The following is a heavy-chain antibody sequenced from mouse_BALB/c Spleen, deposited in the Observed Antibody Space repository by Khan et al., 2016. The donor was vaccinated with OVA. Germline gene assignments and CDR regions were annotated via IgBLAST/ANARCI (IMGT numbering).Heavy chain of an antibody. J-gene: IGHJ2*01. CDR3: ARGDSGLYYFDY. CDR1: GYSFTDYY. Sequence: VQLQESGAELARPGASVKLSCKASGYSFTDYYINWVKQRTGQGLEWIGEIYPGSGNSYYNEKLKGKATLTADKSSSPAYLQLSSLTSEDTAVYFCARGDSGLYYFDYWGQGTTLTVSS. V-gene: IGHV1-77*01. D-gene: IGHD1-2*01. CDR2: IYPGSGNS.